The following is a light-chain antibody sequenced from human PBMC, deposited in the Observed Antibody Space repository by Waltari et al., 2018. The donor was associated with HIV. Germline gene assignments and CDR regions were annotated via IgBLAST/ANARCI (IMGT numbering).Light chain of an antibody. CDR3: TSYAGRNTFV. V-gene: IGLV2-8*01. J-gene: IGLJ2*01. CDR1: TSDVSSYNS. Sequence: LTQPPSASGSPGQSVTISCTGKTSDVSSYNSVSWYQHHPGKAPKLLIYEVFNRPSGVPDRFSGSKSGNTASLTVSGLQAEDEADYYCTSYAGRNTFVFGGGTKLTVL. CDR2: EVF.